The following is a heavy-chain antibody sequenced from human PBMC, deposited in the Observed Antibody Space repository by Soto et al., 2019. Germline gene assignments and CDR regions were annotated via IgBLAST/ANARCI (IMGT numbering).Heavy chain of an antibody. CDR3: AKDRLGGNFDY. V-gene: IGHV3-74*01. J-gene: IGHJ4*02. CDR2: INSDGSST. Sequence: GGSLRLSCAASGFTFSSYWMYWVRQAPGKGLVWVSRINSDGSSTSYADSVKGRFTISRDNAKNTLYLQMNSLRVEDTAVYYCAKDRLGGNFDYWGQGTQVTVSS. CDR1: GFTFSSYW.